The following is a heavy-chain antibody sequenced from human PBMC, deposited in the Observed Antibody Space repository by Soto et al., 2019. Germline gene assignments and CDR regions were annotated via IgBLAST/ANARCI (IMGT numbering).Heavy chain of an antibody. J-gene: IGHJ6*03. Sequence: ASVKVSCKASGYTFTSYGISWVRQAPGQGLEWMGWISAYNGNTNYAQKLQGRVTMTTDTSTSTAYMELRSLRSDDTAVYYCARYCSSASCYARHYYYMEVWGKGTTVTVSS. CDR3: ARYCSSASCYARHYYYMEV. CDR1: GYTFTSYG. V-gene: IGHV1-18*01. D-gene: IGHD2-2*01. CDR2: ISAYNGNT.